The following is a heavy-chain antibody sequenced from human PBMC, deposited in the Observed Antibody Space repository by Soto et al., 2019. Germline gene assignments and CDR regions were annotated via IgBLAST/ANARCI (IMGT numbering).Heavy chain of an antibody. CDR1: GFPFSSYA. J-gene: IGHJ4*02. CDR2: ISYDGSNK. Sequence: GGSLRLSCAASGFPFSSYAMHWVRQAPGKGLEWVAVISYDGSNKYYADSVKGRFTISRDNSKNTLYLQMNSLRAEDTAVYYCAREIAAAAEYYFDYWGQGTLVTVSS. D-gene: IGHD6-13*01. CDR3: AREIAAAAEYYFDY. V-gene: IGHV3-30-3*01.